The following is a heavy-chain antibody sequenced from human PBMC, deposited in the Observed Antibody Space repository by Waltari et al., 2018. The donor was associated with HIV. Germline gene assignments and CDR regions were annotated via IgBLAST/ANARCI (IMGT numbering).Heavy chain of an antibody. CDR1: GYTFRSNG. V-gene: IGHV1-18*01. J-gene: IGHJ5*02. Sequence: QVKLVQSGAEVKKPGASVKVSCRASGYTFRSNGITWVRQAPGQGFGWVGWIIRGKTDDAEKFQGRVTVTTDTSTDTAYMELRSLRSDDTAVYYCARVDWVGATQPGWFDPWAQGTLITVSS. CDR2: IIRGKT. CDR3: ARVDWVGATQPGWFDP. D-gene: IGHD1-26*01.